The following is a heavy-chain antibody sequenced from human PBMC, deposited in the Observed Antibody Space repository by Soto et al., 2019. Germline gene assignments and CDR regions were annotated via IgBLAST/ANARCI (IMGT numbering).Heavy chain of an antibody. J-gene: IGHJ4*01. CDR1: GDSVSSDSAA. Sequence: SQTLSLTCPISGDSVSSDSAAWDWIRQSPSRGLEWLGRTYYRSKWYYSYAVSLKSRMTINPDTSKNQFSLQLNSVTPDDTAVSYCARGSKVTTGFDYWGHVTLVPVSP. CDR2: TYYRSKWYY. V-gene: IGHV6-1*01. D-gene: IGHD4-17*01. CDR3: ARGSKVTTGFDY.